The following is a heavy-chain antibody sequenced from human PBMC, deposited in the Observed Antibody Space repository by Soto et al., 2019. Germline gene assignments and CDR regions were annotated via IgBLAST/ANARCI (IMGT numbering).Heavy chain of an antibody. CDR2: ISGSGGGT. V-gene: IGHV3-23*01. J-gene: IGHJ3*02. CDR3: AYSMTTVTTFPFDI. Sequence: EVQLLESGGGLVQPGGSLRLSCAASGFTFSSYAMSWVRQAPGKGLEWVSAISGSGGGTYYADSVKGRFTISRDNSKNALYMQMNSMRAEDTAVYYCAYSMTTVTTFPFDIWGQGTMVTVSS. D-gene: IGHD4-17*01. CDR1: GFTFSSYA.